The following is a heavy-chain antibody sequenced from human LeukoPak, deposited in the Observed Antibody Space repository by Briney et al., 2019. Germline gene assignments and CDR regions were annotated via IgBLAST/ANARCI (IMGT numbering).Heavy chain of an antibody. CDR1: GFTFNDYA. Sequence: GGSLRLSCAASGFTFNDYAMHWVRQAPGKGLVWVSRINTDGSSTSYADSVKGRFTISRDNAKNTLYLQMNSLRAEDTAVYYCARGLDAFDIWGQGTMVTVSS. CDR3: ARGLDAFDI. J-gene: IGHJ3*02. V-gene: IGHV3-74*01. CDR2: INTDGSST.